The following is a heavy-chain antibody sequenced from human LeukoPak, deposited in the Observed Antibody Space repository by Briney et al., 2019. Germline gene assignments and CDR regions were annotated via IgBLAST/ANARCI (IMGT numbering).Heavy chain of an antibody. CDR3: ARASLYGSGSYYSDY. J-gene: IGHJ4*02. D-gene: IGHD3-10*01. CDR2: IYSDGRT. V-gene: IGHV3-66*01. Sequence: GGSLRLSCAGTGFSVSSNYFNWVRQAPGKGLEWVSVIYSDGRTFYADSVKARFTISRDNSKNTLYLQMSSLRAEDTAVYYCARASLYGSGSYYSDYWGQGTLVTVSS. CDR1: GFSVSSNY.